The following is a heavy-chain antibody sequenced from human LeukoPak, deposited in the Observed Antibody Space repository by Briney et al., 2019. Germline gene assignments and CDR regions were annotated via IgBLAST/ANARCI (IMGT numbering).Heavy chain of an antibody. V-gene: IGHV3-53*01. Sequence: GGSLRLSCAASGFTVSSNYMSWVRQAPGKGLEWVSVIYSGGSTYYADSVKGRFTISRDNSKNTLYLQMNSLRAEDTAVYYCARDSVHGYYDSSGYSALFDYWGQGTLVTVSS. CDR3: ARDSVHGYYDSSGYSALFDY. D-gene: IGHD3-22*01. CDR1: GFTVSSNY. CDR2: IYSGGST. J-gene: IGHJ4*02.